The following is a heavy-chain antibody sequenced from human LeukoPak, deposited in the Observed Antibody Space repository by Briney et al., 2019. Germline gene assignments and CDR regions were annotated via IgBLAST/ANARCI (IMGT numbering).Heavy chain of an antibody. CDR2: IYTSGST. CDR1: GGSISSGSYY. D-gene: IGHD2-2*01. Sequence: SQTLSLTCTVSGGSISSGSYYWSWIRQPAGKGLEWIGRIYTSGSTNYNPSLKSRVTISVDTSKNQFSLKLSSVTAADTAVYYCARVPATAFVDYWGQGTLVTVSS. J-gene: IGHJ4*02. CDR3: ARVPATAFVDY. V-gene: IGHV4-61*02.